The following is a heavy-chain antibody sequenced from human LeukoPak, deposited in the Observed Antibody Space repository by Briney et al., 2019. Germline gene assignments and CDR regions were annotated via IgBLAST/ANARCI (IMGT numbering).Heavy chain of an antibody. J-gene: IGHJ4*02. Sequence: GGSLRLSCAASGFTFSSYSMNWVRQAPGKGLEWVSAISGSGGSTYYADSVKGRFTISRDNSKNTLYLQMNSLRAEDTAVYYCAKPPRGDKNFDYWGQGTLVTVSS. CDR1: GFTFSSYS. CDR2: ISGSGGST. D-gene: IGHD2-21*02. CDR3: AKPPRGDKNFDY. V-gene: IGHV3-23*01.